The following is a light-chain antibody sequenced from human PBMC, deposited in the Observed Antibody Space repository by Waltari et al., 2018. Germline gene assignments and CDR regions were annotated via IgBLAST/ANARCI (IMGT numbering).Light chain of an antibody. CDR3: GYPFT. CDR2: AVS. CDR1: QDISTY. V-gene: IGKV1-9*01. Sequence: DIQLTPSPSFLSASVADRVTITCRASQDISTYLAWYQQKPGKAPKLLIHAVSTLQAGVPSRFSGGGSGTEFTLTISSLQPEDFATYYCGYPFTFGPGTKVDIK. J-gene: IGKJ3*01.